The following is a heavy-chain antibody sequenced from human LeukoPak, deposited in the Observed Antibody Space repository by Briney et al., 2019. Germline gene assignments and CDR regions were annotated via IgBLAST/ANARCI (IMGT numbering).Heavy chain of an antibody. V-gene: IGHV4-39*01. CDR3: ARVYYSSSYDYWYFDL. CDR1: GGSISSNSYY. J-gene: IGHJ2*01. Sequence: ASETLSLTCTVSGGSISSNSYYWGWIRQPPGKGLEWIGSIYYSGSTYYNPSLKNRLTISVDTSKNQFSLKLSSVTAADTAVYYCARVYYSSSYDYWYFDLWGRGTLVTVSS. D-gene: IGHD6-13*01. CDR2: IYYSGST.